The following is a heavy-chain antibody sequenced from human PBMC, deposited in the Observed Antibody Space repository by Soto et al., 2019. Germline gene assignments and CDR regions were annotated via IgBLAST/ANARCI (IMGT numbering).Heavy chain of an antibody. CDR3: ARGRVLWFGGRGSRFDP. Sequence: KPSETLSLTCAVYGGSFSGYYWSWIHQPPGKGLEWIGEINHSGSTNYNPSLKSRVTISVDTSKNQFSLKLSSVTAADTAVYYCARGRVLWFGGRGSRFDPWGQGTLVTAPQ. V-gene: IGHV4-34*01. CDR2: INHSGST. CDR1: GGSFSGYY. J-gene: IGHJ5*02. D-gene: IGHD3-10*01.